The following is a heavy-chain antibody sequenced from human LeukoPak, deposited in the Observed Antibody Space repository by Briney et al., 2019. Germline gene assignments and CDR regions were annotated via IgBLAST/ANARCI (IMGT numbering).Heavy chain of an antibody. D-gene: IGHD3-9*01. CDR2: ISTNGGST. CDR3: AKGQRCYDILTGYWPKVYYYYGMDV. CDR1: GFTFSSYA. V-gene: IGHV3-23*01. J-gene: IGHJ6*02. Sequence: PGGSLRLSCAASGFTFSSYARSWVRQAPGEGLEWVSAISTNGGSTYFADSVKGRFTITRDNSKNTLYLQMNSLRADDTAVYYCAKGQRCYDILTGYWPKVYYYYGMDVWGQGTTVTVSS.